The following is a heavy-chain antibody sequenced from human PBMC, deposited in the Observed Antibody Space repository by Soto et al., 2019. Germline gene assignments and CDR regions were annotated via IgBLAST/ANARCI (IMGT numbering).Heavy chain of an antibody. CDR3: STARVSSYGPGSFAY. V-gene: IGHV3-74*01. CDR2: ISGGGGDT. CDR1: GFTFSSYW. D-gene: IGHD3-10*01. Sequence: EVQLLESGGGLVQPGGSLRLSCAASGFTFSSYWMNWVRQAPGKGLVWVSRISGGGGDTTYADSVKGRFTISRENSKNKMLLQLMSLRGADTTVHYCSTARVSSYGPGSFAYWGQGTLVTVSS. J-gene: IGHJ4*02.